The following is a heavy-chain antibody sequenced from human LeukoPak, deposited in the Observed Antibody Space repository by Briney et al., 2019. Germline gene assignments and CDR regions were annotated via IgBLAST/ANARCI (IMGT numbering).Heavy chain of an antibody. Sequence: GGSLRLSCAASGFTFSSYAMSWVRQAPGKGLEWVSAISGSGGSTYYADSVKGRFTISRDNSKNTLYLQMNSLRAEDTAVYYCANGGFPTTVTTTWGQGTLVTVYS. CDR1: GFTFSSYA. J-gene: IGHJ5*02. CDR2: ISGSGGST. V-gene: IGHV3-23*01. D-gene: IGHD4-17*01. CDR3: ANGGFPTTVTTT.